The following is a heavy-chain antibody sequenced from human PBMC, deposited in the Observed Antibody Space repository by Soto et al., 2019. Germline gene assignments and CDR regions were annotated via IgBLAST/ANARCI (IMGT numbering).Heavy chain of an antibody. V-gene: IGHV2-5*02. J-gene: IGHJ4*02. CDR2: IYWDDDT. CDR1: GFSLSTNEVG. Sequence: SGPTLVNPTQTLTLTCTFSGFSLSTNEVGVGWIRQPPGKALEWLGTIYWDDDTRYNPTLRNRLTITKDTPKDRVVLSVTDMDVTDTATYYCARLTDLYIMFDYWGQGTLVTVSS. CDR3: ARLTDLYIMFDY. D-gene: IGHD3-16*01.